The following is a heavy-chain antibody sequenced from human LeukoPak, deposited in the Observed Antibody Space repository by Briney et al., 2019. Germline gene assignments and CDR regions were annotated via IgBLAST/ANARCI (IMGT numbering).Heavy chain of an antibody. D-gene: IGHD3-22*01. V-gene: IGHV4-4*07. Sequence: PSETLSLTCTVSGGSISSYYWSWIRQPAGKGLEWIGRIYTSGSTNYNPSLKSRVTMSVDTSKNQFPLKLSSVTAADTAVYYCARAVTMIVVDYSWDAFDIWGQGTMVTVSS. J-gene: IGHJ3*02. CDR2: IYTSGST. CDR1: GGSISSYY. CDR3: ARAVTMIVVDYSWDAFDI.